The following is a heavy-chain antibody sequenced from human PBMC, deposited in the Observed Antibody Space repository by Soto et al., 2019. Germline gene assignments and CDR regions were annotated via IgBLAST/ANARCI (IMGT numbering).Heavy chain of an antibody. CDR2: ISWDGGST. CDR1: GFTFDDYT. D-gene: IGHD2-21*02. Sequence: GGSLRLSCAASGFTFDDYTMHWVRQAPGKGLEWVSLISWDGGSTYYADSVKGRFTISRDNSKNSLYLQMNSLRTEDTALYYCAKLVGNCRGGDCYNADAFDIWGQGTMVTVSS. V-gene: IGHV3-43*01. J-gene: IGHJ3*02. CDR3: AKLVGNCRGGDCYNADAFDI.